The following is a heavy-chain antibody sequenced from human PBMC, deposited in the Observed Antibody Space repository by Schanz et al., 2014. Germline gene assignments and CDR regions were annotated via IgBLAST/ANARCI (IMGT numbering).Heavy chain of an antibody. CDR2: ISDSGFST. V-gene: IGHV3-23*04. D-gene: IGHD2-15*01. Sequence: EVQLVESGGGLVQPGGSLRLSCAASGFTFSNYAMNWVRQAPGKGLEWVSVISDSGFSTYYADSVKGRFTISRDNSKNTVYLQMNSLRAEDMAVYYCARDLDYCSGGSCYADYWGQGTLVTVSS. CDR1: GFTFSNYA. J-gene: IGHJ4*02. CDR3: ARDLDYCSGGSCYADY.